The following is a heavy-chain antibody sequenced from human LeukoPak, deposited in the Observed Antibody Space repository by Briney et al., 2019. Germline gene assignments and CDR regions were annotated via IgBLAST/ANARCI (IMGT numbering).Heavy chain of an antibody. J-gene: IGHJ4*02. CDR3: ATSYSSGWQEEVFDY. CDR1: GFTFSSYS. D-gene: IGHD6-19*01. V-gene: IGHV3-21*01. CDR2: ISSSSSYI. Sequence: KPGGSLRLSCAASGFTFSSYSMNWVRQAPGKGLEWVSSISSSSSYIYYADSVKGRFTISRDNAKNSLYLQMNSLRAEDTAVYYCATSYSSGWQEEVFDYWGQGTLVTVSS.